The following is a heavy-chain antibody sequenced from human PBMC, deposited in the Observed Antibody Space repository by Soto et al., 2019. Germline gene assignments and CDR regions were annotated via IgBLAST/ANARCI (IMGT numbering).Heavy chain of an antibody. J-gene: IGHJ5*02. CDR3: ARCHDIELMVPS. D-gene: IGHD2-8*01. CDR1: GTFISSYI. V-gene: IGHV4-59*01. CDR2: IYNSGST. Sequence: PPQTLFLSCTSSGTFISSYIRCWLQQPPRKGVERRVNIYNSGSTNYTPSFQSRVTITVDTSKNTVYMKLSSLTAADTAVYYCARCHDIELMVPSWGQGTLVTVSS.